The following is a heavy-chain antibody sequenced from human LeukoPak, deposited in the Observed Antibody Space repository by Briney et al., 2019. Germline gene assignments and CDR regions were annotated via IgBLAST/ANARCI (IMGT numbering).Heavy chain of an antibody. CDR2: IWYDGSNK. Sequence: GSLRLSCAASGFTFSSYGMHWVRQAPGKGLEWVAVIWYDGSNKYYADSVKGRFTISRDNSKNTLYLQMNSLRAEDTAVYYRAREQVVVAASFDYWGQGTLVTVSS. CDR1: GFTFSSYG. CDR3: AREQVVVAASFDY. V-gene: IGHV3-33*01. J-gene: IGHJ4*02. D-gene: IGHD2-15*01.